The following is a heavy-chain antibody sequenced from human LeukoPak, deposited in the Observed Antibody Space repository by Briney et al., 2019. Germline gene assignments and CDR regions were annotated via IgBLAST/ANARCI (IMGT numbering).Heavy chain of an antibody. CDR3: ARAQVVVVAASVYYYYGMDV. CDR1: GYTFTGYY. Sequence: ASVTVSFKSSGYTFTGYYMHWVRQAPAQGLEWMGLINPNSGGTNYAQKFHGWVTMTRDTSINTAYMELSRLRSDDTAVYYCARAQVVVVAASVYYYYGMDVWGKGTTVTVSS. V-gene: IGHV1-2*04. CDR2: INPNSGGT. J-gene: IGHJ6*04. D-gene: IGHD2-15*01.